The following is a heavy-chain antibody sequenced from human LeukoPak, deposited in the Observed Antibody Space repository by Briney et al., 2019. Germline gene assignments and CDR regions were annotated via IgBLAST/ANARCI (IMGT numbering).Heavy chain of an antibody. CDR2: ISFDGSAK. D-gene: IGHD6-19*01. CDR3: VEERDRAGHFRY. J-gene: IGHJ4*02. V-gene: IGHV3-30*18. Sequence: GGSLTLSCVASGFTFANSAMHWVRQAPGKGLEWVTFISFDGSAKYYADAAKGRFAISRDNSKNTLYLEMSSLGLQDTAVYFCVEERDRAGHFRYWGQGILVTVSS. CDR1: GFTFANSA.